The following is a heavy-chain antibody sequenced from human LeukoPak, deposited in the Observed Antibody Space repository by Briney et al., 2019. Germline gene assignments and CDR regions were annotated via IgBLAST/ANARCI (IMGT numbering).Heavy chain of an antibody. CDR3: AKQGLLWFGELYYGMDV. CDR1: GFTVSSNY. D-gene: IGHD3-10*01. V-gene: IGHV3-66*04. CDR2: IYSGGST. J-gene: IGHJ6*02. Sequence: GGSLRLSFAASGFTVSSNYMSWVRQAPGKGLEWVSVIYSGGSTYYADSVKGRFTISRDNSKNTLYLQMNSLRAEDTAVYYCAKQGLLWFGELYYGMDVWGQGTTVTVSS.